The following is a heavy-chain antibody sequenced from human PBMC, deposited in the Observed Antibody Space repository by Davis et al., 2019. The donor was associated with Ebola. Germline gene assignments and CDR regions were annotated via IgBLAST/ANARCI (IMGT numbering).Heavy chain of an antibody. Sequence: ASVKVSCKASGYTFTSYGISWVRQAPGQGLEWMGWVNPGTTNTKYSQKFQARVTMNFDASASTAYMELNSLKSEDTAVYSCARDWSMVRGVTPAYWGQGTLVTVSS. V-gene: IGHV1-18*01. CDR2: VNPGTTNT. CDR3: ARDWSMVRGVTPAY. D-gene: IGHD3-10*01. J-gene: IGHJ4*02. CDR1: GYTFTSYG.